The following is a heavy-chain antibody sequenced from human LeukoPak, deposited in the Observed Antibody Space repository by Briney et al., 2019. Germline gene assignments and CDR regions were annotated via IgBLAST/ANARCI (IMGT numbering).Heavy chain of an antibody. CDR1: GFSFGTSD. J-gene: IGHJ4*02. D-gene: IGHD5-24*01. Sequence: GGSLRLSCAASGFSFGTSDMNWFRQAPGEGPEWVSSISSSSSYIYYADSVKGRFTISRDNAKNSLYLQMNSLRAEDTAVYYCARDFRTQLDGYSPPYHFDYWGQGTLVTVSS. CDR2: ISSSSSYI. V-gene: IGHV3-21*01. CDR3: ARDFRTQLDGYSPPYHFDY.